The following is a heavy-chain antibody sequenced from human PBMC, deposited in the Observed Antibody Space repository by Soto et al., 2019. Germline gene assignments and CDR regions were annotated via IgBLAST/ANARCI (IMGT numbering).Heavy chain of an antibody. CDR2: IYSGGST. V-gene: IGHV3-53*01. CDR3: ARKERTSNYGMDV. J-gene: IGHJ6*02. Sequence: PGGSLRLSCAASGFTVSSNYMSWVRQAPGKGLEWVSVIYSGGSTYYADSVKGRFTISRDNSKNTLYPQMNSLRAEDTAVYYCARKERTSNYGMDVWGQGTTVTVSS. CDR1: GFTVSSNY.